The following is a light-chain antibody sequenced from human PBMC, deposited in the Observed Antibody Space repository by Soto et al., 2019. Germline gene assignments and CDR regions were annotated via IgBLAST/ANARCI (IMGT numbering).Light chain of an antibody. Sequence: QSARTQPASVSGSPGQSITISCTGTSSDGGSYNLVSWYQQHPGKAPKLMIYEGSKRPSGVFNRFSGSKSGNTASLTISGLQAEDEADYYCCSYAGSSTYVVFGGGTKLTVL. CDR1: SSDGGSYNL. J-gene: IGLJ2*01. CDR2: EGS. CDR3: CSYAGSSTYVV. V-gene: IGLV2-23*01.